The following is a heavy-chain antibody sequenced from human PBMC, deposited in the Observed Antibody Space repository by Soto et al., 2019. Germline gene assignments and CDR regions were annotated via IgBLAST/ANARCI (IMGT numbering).Heavy chain of an antibody. V-gene: IGHV1-46*01. CDR3: ARDYFLDSSGADAFDI. CDR1: GYTFTSYY. J-gene: IGHJ3*02. Sequence: ASVKVSCKASGYTFTSYYMHWVRQAPGQGLEWMGIINPSGGSTSYAQKFQGRVTMTRDTSTSTVYMELSSLRSEDTAVYYCARDYFLDSSGADAFDIWGQGTMVTVSS. CDR2: INPSGGST. D-gene: IGHD3-22*01.